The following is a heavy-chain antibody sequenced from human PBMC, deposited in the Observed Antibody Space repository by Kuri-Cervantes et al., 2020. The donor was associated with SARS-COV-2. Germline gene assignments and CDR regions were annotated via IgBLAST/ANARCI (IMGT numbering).Heavy chain of an antibody. Sequence: ASVKVSCKAAGYTFTSYGISWVRQAPGQGLEWMGWSSAYNGNTNYAQKLQGRVTMTTDTSTSTAYMVLRSLRSDDTAVYYCARDPGEMATILVRDAFDIWGQGKMVNVSS. V-gene: IGHV1-18*01. CDR2: SSAYNGNT. CDR1: GYTFTSYG. CDR3: ARDPGEMATILVRDAFDI. J-gene: IGHJ3*02. D-gene: IGHD5-24*01.